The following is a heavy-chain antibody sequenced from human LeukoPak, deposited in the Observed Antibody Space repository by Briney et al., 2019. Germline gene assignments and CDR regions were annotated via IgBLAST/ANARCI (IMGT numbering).Heavy chain of an antibody. J-gene: IGHJ6*03. V-gene: IGHV3-7*01. CDR3: ARFGRMCSSTSCPPYYYYMDV. Sequence: GGSLRLSCAASGFNISDFWMTWVRQAPGRGLEWVANIKQDGSEKYYVDSAKGRFTISRDNAKNSLYLQMNSLRAEDTAVYYCARFGRMCSSTSCPPYYYYMDVWGKGTTVTVSS. CDR1: GFNISDFW. D-gene: IGHD2-2*01. CDR2: IKQDGSEK.